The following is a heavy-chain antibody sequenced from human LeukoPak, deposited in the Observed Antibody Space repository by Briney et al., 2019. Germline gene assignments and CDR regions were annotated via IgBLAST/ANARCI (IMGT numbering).Heavy chain of an antibody. Sequence: GGPLRLSCAASGFTFSNHCMTWLRQAPGKALEGVANIKEDGGEKYYVDSVKGGFTMSRDNAKNSVYLQMNSLGAEDTAVYYCARIQVYDGKFDRSNDYWGQGTLVTVSS. CDR2: IKEDGGEK. V-gene: IGHV3-7*01. CDR1: GFTFSNHC. D-gene: IGHD2/OR15-2a*01. CDR3: ARIQVYDGKFDRSNDY. J-gene: IGHJ4*02.